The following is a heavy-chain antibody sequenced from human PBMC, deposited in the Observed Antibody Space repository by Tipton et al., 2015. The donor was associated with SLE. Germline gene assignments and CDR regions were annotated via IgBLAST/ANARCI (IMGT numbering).Heavy chain of an antibody. J-gene: IGHJ4*02. D-gene: IGHD3-3*01. CDR2: IRYDGRNK. CDR3: AKEGPFGVVTVDY. V-gene: IGHV3-30*02. CDR1: GFTLSSYG. Sequence: SLRLSCAASGFTLSSYGMNWVRQAPGKGLEWVAFIRYDGRNKNYADSVKGRFTISRDNSKNTLYLQMNSLRAEDTAVYYCAKEGPFGVVTVDYWGQGTLVTVSS.